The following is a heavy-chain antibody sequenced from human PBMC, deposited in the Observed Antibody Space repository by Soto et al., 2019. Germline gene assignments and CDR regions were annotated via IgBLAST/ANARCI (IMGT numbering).Heavy chain of an antibody. CDR3: ARAYWGGIAAAGTIYYYYYGMDV. V-gene: IGHV3-21*01. D-gene: IGHD6-13*01. CDR1: GFTFSSYS. J-gene: IGHJ6*02. Sequence: PGGSLRLSCAASGFTFSSYSMNWVRRAPGKGLEWVSSISSSSSYIYYADSVKGRFTISRDNAKNSLYLQMNSLRAEDTAVYYCARAYWGGIAAAGTIYYYYYGMDVWGQGTTVTVSS. CDR2: ISSSSSYI.